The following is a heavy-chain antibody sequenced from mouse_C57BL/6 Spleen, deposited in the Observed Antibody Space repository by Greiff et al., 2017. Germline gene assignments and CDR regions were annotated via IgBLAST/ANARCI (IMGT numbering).Heavy chain of an antibody. V-gene: IGHV1-69*01. CDR1: GYTFTSYW. CDR3: ARAGYDYDAVGAMDY. D-gene: IGHD2-4*01. Sequence: QVQLQQPGAELVMPGASVKLSCKASGYTFTSYWMHWVKQRPGQGLEWIGELDPSDSYTNYNQKFKGKSTLTVDKSSSTAYMQLSSLTSEDSAVYYCARAGYDYDAVGAMDYWGQGTSVTVSS. J-gene: IGHJ4*01. CDR2: LDPSDSYT.